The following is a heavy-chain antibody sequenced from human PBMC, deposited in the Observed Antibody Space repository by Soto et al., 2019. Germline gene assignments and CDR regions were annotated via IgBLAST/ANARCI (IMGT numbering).Heavy chain of an antibody. CDR3: ARGSNDLDY. V-gene: IGHV1-18*01. CDR2: ISAYNGNT. J-gene: IGHJ4*02. Sequence: QVQLVQSGAEVKKPGASVKVSCKASGYTFTSYGISWVRQAPGQGLEWMGWISAYNGNTNYAQKLQGRVTMTTDTPTSTAYMKLRSLTSHDTAMYSYARGSNDLDYWGQGTLVTVSS. D-gene: IGHD1-1*01. CDR1: GYTFTSYG.